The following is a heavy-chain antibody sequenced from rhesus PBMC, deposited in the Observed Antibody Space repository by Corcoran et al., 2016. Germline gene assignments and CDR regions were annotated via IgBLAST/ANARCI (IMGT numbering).Heavy chain of an antibody. J-gene: IGHJ3*01. V-gene: IGHV3-118*01. Sequence: EVQLVESGGGLVQPGGSLRLSCAASGFTFSSSAMHWVRQASGKGLERVGRIRSKSNNYETGYAASVKGRFTISRDDSKNTAYLQMSSLKTEDTAVYYCTTGSGSCSRDDAFDFWGQGLRVTVSS. D-gene: IGHD3-16*01. CDR3: TTGSGSCSRDDAFDF. CDR1: GFTFSSSA. CDR2: IRSKSNNYET.